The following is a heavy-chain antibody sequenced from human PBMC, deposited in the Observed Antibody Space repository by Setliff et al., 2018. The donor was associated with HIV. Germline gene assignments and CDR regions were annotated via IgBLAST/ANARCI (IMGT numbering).Heavy chain of an antibody. CDR1: GFAFNSHA. CDR3: ARDDKYHSCTYFDY. Sequence: GGSLRLSCAAAGFAFNSHAMHWVRQAPGKGLEWVACISYDGSDKHYVDSVKGRFTISRDNSKNTLFLQMNSLRVEDTAVYYCARDDKYHSCTYFDYWGQGTRVTVSS. D-gene: IGHD2-8*01. CDR2: ISYDGSDK. V-gene: IGHV3-30*04. J-gene: IGHJ4*02.